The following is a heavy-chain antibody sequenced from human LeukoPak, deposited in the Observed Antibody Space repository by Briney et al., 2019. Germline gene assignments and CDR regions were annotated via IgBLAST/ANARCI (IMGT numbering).Heavy chain of an antibody. V-gene: IGHV3-15*01. CDR2: IKSKTDGGTT. D-gene: IGHD5-24*01. CDR3: TTDPSVATITN. J-gene: IGHJ4*02. CDR1: GFTFSNAW. Sequence: GGSLRLSCAASGFTFSNAWMSWVRQAPGKGLEWVGRIKSKTDGGTTDYAAPVKGRLTISRDDSKNTLYLQMNSLKTEDTAVYYCTTDPSVATITNWGQGTLVTVSS.